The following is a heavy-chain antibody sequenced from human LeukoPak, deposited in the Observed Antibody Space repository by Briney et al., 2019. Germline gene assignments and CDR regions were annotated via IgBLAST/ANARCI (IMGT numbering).Heavy chain of an antibody. V-gene: IGHV1-69*04. Sequence: VASVKVSCKASGGTFSSYTISWVRQAPGQGLEWMGRIIPILGIANYAQKFRGRVTITADKSTSTAYMELSSLRSEDTAVYYCAKDQDYVWGSYRPNWGQGTLVTVSS. CDR3: AKDQDYVWGSYRPN. CDR1: GGTFSSYT. D-gene: IGHD3-16*02. J-gene: IGHJ4*02. CDR2: IIPILGIA.